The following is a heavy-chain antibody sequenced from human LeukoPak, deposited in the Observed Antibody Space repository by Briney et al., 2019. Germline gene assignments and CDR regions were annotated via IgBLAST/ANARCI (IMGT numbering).Heavy chain of an antibody. D-gene: IGHD5-12*01. V-gene: IGHV3-33*01. CDR3: ARVGGNDGDYYYYGMDV. CDR1: GFIFSTYG. J-gene: IGHJ6*02. CDR2: IYYDGSNK. Sequence: GGSLRLSCAASGFIFSTYGMHWVRQAPGKGLEWVEVIYYDGSNKNHADSVKGRFTISRDNSKNTLYLQMNSLRAEDTAVYYCARVGGNDGDYYYYGMDVWGQGTTVTVSS.